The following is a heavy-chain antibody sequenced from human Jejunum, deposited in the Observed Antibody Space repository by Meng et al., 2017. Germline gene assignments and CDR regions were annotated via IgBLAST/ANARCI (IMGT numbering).Heavy chain of an antibody. Sequence: GSLRLSCAVSGGSISTGADYGGWIRQSPGKGLEWIGSFHSSGNTYYTPSLKSRLTISLDTSKTQLSLKLNSVTAADTAVYYCARHGDYGNFDFWGQGTLVTGSS. J-gene: IGHJ4*02. CDR2: FHSSGNT. CDR1: GGSISTGADY. CDR3: ARHGDYGNFDF. D-gene: IGHD4-17*01. V-gene: IGHV4-39*07.